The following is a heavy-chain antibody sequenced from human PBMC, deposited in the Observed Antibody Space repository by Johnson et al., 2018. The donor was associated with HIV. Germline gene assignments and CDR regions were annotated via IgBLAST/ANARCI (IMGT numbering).Heavy chain of an antibody. CDR1: GFTVSSNY. D-gene: IGHD3-10*01. CDR3: NTVGGFDAFDI. V-gene: IGHV3-66*01. J-gene: IGHJ3*02. Sequence: MLLVESGGGVVRPGESLRLSCAASGFTVSSNYMSWVRQAPGKGLEWVSVIYSGDTTYYADSVKDRFTISRDNSKNTLYLQMNSLRAEDTAVYYCNTVGGFDAFDIWGPGTMVTVSS. CDR2: IYSGDTT.